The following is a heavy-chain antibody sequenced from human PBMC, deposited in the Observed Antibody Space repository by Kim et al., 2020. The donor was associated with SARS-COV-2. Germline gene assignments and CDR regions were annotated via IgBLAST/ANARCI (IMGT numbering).Heavy chain of an antibody. D-gene: IGHD3-9*01. J-gene: IGHJ4*02. Sequence: RLTIARDNAKNSLYLQMNSLRAEDTAVYYCARARMYYDILTGYYSYYFDYWGQGTLVTVSS. V-gene: IGHV3-11*04. CDR3: ARARMYYDILTGYYSYYFDY.